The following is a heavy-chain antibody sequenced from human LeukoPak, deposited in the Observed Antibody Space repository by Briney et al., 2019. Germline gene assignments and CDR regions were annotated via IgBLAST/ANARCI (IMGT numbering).Heavy chain of an antibody. J-gene: IGHJ6*02. CDR2: INHSGST. CDR1: GGSFSGYY. V-gene: IGHV4-34*01. CDR3: ARGSRDYYGMDV. Sequence: SETLSLTCAVYGGSFSGYYWSWIRQPPGKGLEWIGEINHSGSTYYNPSLKSRVTISVDRSKNQFSLKLSSVTAADTAVYYCARGSRDYYGMDVWGQGTTVTVSS.